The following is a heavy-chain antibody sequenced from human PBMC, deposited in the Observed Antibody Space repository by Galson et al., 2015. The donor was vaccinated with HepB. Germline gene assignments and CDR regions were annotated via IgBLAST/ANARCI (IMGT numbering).Heavy chain of an antibody. Sequence: SLRLSCAASGFIISSYCMHWVRQAPGKGLGWVALINSDGSITNYADSVKGRFTISRDTSKNTLFLQMNSLRAEDTAVYYCQVVPLYWGQGTLVTVSS. CDR3: QVVPLY. CDR1: GFIISSYC. CDR2: INSDGSIT. J-gene: IGHJ4*02. V-gene: IGHV3-74*01. D-gene: IGHD2-15*01.